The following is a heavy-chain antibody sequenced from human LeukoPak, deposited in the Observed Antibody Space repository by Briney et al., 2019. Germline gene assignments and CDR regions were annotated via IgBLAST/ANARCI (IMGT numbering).Heavy chain of an antibody. CDR3: ERATRSDYGHNDAFDI. CDR2: ISWNGGST. J-gene: IGHJ3*02. V-gene: IGHV3-20*04. Sequence: GGSLRLSCAPSGFSFNGYGMSGVRQAPGKGLEWVSGISWNGGSTGYADSVKGRFTISRDNAKNFLYLQMLSLRAEDTALYYCERATRSDYGHNDAFDIWGQGTMVTVSS. D-gene: IGHD3-10*01. CDR1: GFSFNGYG.